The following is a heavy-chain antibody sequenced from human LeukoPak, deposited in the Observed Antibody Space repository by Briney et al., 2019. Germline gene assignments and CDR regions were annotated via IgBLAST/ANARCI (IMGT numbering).Heavy chain of an antibody. V-gene: IGHV3-48*03. CDR2: ISSSGSTI. CDR3: ASALGAHYFGS. J-gene: IGHJ4*02. Sequence: GGSLRLSCAASGFTFSSYEMNWVRQVPGKGLEWISYISSSGSTIYFADSVRGRFTISRDDAKSSLFLQMNSLRAEDTAVYYCASALGAHYFGSWGQGTLVTVSS. CDR1: GFTFSSYE. D-gene: IGHD1-26*01.